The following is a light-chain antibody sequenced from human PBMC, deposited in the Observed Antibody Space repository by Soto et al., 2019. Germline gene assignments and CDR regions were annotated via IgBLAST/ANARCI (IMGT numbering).Light chain of an antibody. J-gene: IGKJ1*01. CDR3: QQYGSSPWT. V-gene: IGKV3-20*01. CDR2: GAS. CDR1: ESVASNY. Sequence: EIVLTQSPGTLSLSPGEGATLSCRASESVASNYLAWYQQEPGQAPRLLFYGASIRATGIPDRFSGSGSGTDFTLTLTRLQPEDFAVYYCQQYGSSPWTSGQGTKVDIK.